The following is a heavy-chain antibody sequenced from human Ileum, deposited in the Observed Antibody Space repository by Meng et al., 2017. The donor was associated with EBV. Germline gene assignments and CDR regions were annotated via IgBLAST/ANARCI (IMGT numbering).Heavy chain of an antibody. CDR3: AGGRAGYGGYKT. CDR1: SGSVSSGDYH. D-gene: IGHD5-12*01. V-gene: IGHV4-61*03. J-gene: IGHJ4*02. CDR2: ILSGST. Sequence: QVQLPEAGPGLGKPSATLSLTCTVSSGSVSSGDYHWRWIRQPPGKGLEWIGYILSGSTKYDPSLTNRVTISVDTSKNHFSLKLTSVTAADTAVYYCAGGRAGYGGYKTWGQGTLVTVSS.